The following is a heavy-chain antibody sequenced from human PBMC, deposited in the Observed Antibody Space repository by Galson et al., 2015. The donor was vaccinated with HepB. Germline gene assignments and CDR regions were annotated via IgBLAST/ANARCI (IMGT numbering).Heavy chain of an antibody. CDR3: ARDFRGSYSFDY. CDR1: GFTFSSYS. V-gene: IGHV3-21*01. Sequence: SLRLSCAASGFTFSSYSMNWVRQAPGKGLEWVSSISSSSSYIYYADSVKGRFTISRDNAKNSLYLQMNSLRAEDTAVYYCARDFRGSYSFDYWGQGTLVTVSS. D-gene: IGHD1-26*01. J-gene: IGHJ4*02. CDR2: ISSSSSYI.